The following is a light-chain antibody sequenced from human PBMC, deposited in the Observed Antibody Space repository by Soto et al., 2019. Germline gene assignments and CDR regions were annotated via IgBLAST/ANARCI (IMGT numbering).Light chain of an antibody. CDR2: DGS. CDR3: QQYHAYPWT. CDR1: QSISYC. J-gene: IGKJ1*01. Sequence: DIQMTQAPSTLSASAGDRVTITCGASQSISYCLAWYQQEPHKAPKLLIYDGSTLESGVPSRFSGSGFGTDFTLTISSLQPEDFGTYYRQQYHAYPWTFAQGTKVDIK. V-gene: IGKV1-5*01.